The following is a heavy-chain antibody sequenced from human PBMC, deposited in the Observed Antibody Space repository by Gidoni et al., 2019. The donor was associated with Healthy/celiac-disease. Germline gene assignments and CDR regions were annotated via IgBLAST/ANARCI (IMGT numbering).Heavy chain of an antibody. CDR2: INHSGST. J-gene: IGHJ3*02. Sequence: QVQLQQWGAGLLKPSETLSLTCAVYGGSFSCYYWSWIRQPPGKGLEWIGEINHSGSTNYNPSLKSRVTISVDTSKNQFSLKLSSVTAADTAVYYCARGRRIAAAATRAFDIWGQGTMVTVSS. V-gene: IGHV4-34*01. CDR3: ARGRRIAAAATRAFDI. CDR1: GGSFSCYY. D-gene: IGHD6-13*01.